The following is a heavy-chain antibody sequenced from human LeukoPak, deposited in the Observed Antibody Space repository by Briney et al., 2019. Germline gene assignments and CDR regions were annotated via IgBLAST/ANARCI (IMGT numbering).Heavy chain of an antibody. CDR2: ISGSGGST. CDR3: AQMGRGSVYQPFDY. V-gene: IGHV3-23*01. D-gene: IGHD3-10*01. CDR1: GFTFSSYA. J-gene: IGHJ4*02. Sequence: PGGSLRLSCAASGFTFSSYAMSSVRQAPGKGLEWVSAISGSGGSTYYADSVKGRFTISRDNSKNTLYLQMNSLRAEDTAVYYCAQMGRGSVYQPFDYWGQGTLVTVSS.